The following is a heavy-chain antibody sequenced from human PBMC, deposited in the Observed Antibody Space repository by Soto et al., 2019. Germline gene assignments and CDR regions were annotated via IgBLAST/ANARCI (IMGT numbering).Heavy chain of an antibody. CDR3: ARWVANHYGFDL. Sequence: EAQLVESGGGLVQPGGSRRLSCAASGFTFSSYWMHWGRQAPGKGLVWVSRIKTDGSSTNYADSVKGRVTISRDNAKNPLDREMNRLTDEDTGVNYWARWVANHYGFDLWGQGTMVTVSS. CDR1: GFTFSSYW. J-gene: IGHJ3*01. V-gene: IGHV3-74*01. D-gene: IGHD4-17*01. CDR2: IKTDGSST.